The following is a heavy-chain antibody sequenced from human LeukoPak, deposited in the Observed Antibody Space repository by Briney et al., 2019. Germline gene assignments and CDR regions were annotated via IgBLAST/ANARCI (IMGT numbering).Heavy chain of an antibody. J-gene: IGHJ3*02. V-gene: IGHV4-59*01. CDR2: IQNRGST. D-gene: IGHD6-19*01. Sequence: PSPTLSLTCTVSGCSISSYCWSCIRQPPGKGLKRIGYIQNRGSTNYNPSLKSRVTISVDTSKNQFSLKLRSVAAADTAVYYCARDRPGIAVAGDAFDIWGRGTMVIVSS. CDR3: ARDRPGIAVAGDAFDI. CDR1: GCSISSYC.